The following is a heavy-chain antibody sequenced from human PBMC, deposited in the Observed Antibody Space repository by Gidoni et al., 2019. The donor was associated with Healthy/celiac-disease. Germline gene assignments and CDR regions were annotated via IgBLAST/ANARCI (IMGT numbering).Heavy chain of an antibody. Sequence: QVQLQESGPGLVKPSQTLSLTCTVSGGSIRSGGYSWTWLRQPPGKGLGWIGYIYYSGSTYYNPSLKSRVTISVDTSKNQFSLKLSSVTAADTAVYYCARGPPHSTYGDYVAPEYYYYYGMDVWGQGTTVTVSS. V-gene: IGHV4-31*03. CDR1: GGSIRSGGYS. J-gene: IGHJ6*02. CDR3: ARGPPHSTYGDYVAPEYYYYYGMDV. D-gene: IGHD4-17*01. CDR2: IYYSGST.